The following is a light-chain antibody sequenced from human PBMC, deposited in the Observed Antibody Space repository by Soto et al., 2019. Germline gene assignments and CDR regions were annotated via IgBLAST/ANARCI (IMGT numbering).Light chain of an antibody. J-gene: IGKJ1*01. CDR1: QSVSSSY. V-gene: IGKV3-15*01. Sequence: EIVLTQSPGTLSLTPGERATLSCRASQSVSSSYLAWYQQKPGQAPRFLIYGASTRATGIPARFSGSGSGTEFALTISSLQSEDFAVYFCQQYDNWPRTFGQGTKVDI. CDR2: GAS. CDR3: QQYDNWPRT.